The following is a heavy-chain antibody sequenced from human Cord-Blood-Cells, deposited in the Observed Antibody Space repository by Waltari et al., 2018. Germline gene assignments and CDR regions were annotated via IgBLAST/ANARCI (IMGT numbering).Heavy chain of an antibody. CDR2: IHYSGRP. V-gene: IGHV4-59*01. J-gene: IGHJ4*02. D-gene: IGHD1-1*01. CDR1: GGSISSYY. Sequence: QVQLQESGPGLVKPSETLSLTCTVSGGSISSYYWSWIRQPPGKGLEWIGYIHYSGRPNDNPPLRSRVTISVDTSKNQCSLKLSSVTAADTAVYYCAGRLEPLSADYWGQGTLVTVSS. CDR3: AGRLEPLSADY.